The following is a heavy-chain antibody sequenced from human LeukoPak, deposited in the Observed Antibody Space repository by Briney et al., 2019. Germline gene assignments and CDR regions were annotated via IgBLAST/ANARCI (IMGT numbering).Heavy chain of an antibody. J-gene: IGHJ3*02. CDR3: ARITKTYSRYDAFDI. CDR2: ISPYNGNT. CDR1: GYTFTSYG. Sequence: ASVKVSCKASGYTFTSYGITWVRQAPGQGLEWMGWISPYNGNTEYAQNLQGRVTTTTDTSTSTAYMELRSLRSDDTAVYYCARITKTYSRYDAFDIWGQGTMVTVSS. V-gene: IGHV1-18*01. D-gene: IGHD2-15*01.